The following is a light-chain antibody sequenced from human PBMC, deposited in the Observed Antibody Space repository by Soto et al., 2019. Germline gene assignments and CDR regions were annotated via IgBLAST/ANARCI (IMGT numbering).Light chain of an antibody. CDR3: QKYNSAPLT. CDR2: AAS. V-gene: IGKV1-27*01. CDR1: QGISNY. J-gene: IGKJ4*01. Sequence: DLQMTQSPSSLSTSVGDIVTITCRASQGISNYLAWYQQKPGKVPELLIYAASTLQSGVPSRFSGSGSGTEFTLTISGLQPDDVATYYCQKYNSAPLTFGGGTKVEIK.